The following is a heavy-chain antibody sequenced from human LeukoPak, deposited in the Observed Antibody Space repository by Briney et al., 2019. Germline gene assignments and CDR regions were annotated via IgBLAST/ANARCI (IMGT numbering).Heavy chain of an antibody. V-gene: IGHV1-18*01. CDR2: ISAYNGNT. J-gene: IGHJ3*02. CDR1: GYTFTSYG. D-gene: IGHD2-8*02. CDR3: ARDLRGFRGYCTGGVCLGGYAFDI. Sequence: GASVKVSCKASGYTFTSYGISWVRQAPGQGLEWMGWISAYNGNTNYAQKLQGRVTMTTDTSTSTAYMELRSLRSDDTAVYYCARDLRGFRGYCTGGVCLGGYAFDIWGQGTMVTVSS.